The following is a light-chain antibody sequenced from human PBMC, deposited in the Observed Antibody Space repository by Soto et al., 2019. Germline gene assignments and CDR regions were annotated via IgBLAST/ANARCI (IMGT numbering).Light chain of an antibody. Sequence: EIVMTQSPATLSVSPGERATLSCRASQTVNNNLAWYQQKPGQAPRLLIYGASARATGIPDRFSGSGSGTEFTLTISSLQSEDFAVYYCQQYNNWPLTFGGGNKVEIK. V-gene: IGKV3-15*01. CDR2: GAS. CDR1: QTVNNN. J-gene: IGKJ4*01. CDR3: QQYNNWPLT.